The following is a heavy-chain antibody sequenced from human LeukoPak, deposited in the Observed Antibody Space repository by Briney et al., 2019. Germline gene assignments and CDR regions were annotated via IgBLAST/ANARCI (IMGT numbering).Heavy chain of an antibody. V-gene: IGHV4-34*01. D-gene: IGHD3-22*01. CDR1: GWSFSGYY. CDR3: ARAPQGYYDSRAQNAFDI. CDR2: INHSGST. J-gene: IGHJ3*02. Sequence: SETLSLTCAVYGWSFSGYYWSWIRQPPGKGLEWIGEINHSGSTNYNPSLKSRVTISVDTSKNQFSLKLSSVTAADTAVYYCARAPQGYYDSRAQNAFDIWGQGTMVTVSS.